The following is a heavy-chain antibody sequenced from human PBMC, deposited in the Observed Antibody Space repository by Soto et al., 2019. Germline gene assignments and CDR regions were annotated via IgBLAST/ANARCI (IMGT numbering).Heavy chain of an antibody. J-gene: IGHJ6*02. V-gene: IGHV3-23*01. Sequence: GGSLRLSCTASGFTFSNYAMSWVRQAPDKGLEWVSAISGRGGSTYYADSVKGRFTISRDTSKNMLFLQMNSLRAEDTALYYCAKDSTVTTSLSSCYYGLDVWGLGTTVNVSS. CDR1: GFTFSNYA. CDR3: AKDSTVTTSLSSCYYGLDV. D-gene: IGHD4-17*01. CDR2: ISGRGGST.